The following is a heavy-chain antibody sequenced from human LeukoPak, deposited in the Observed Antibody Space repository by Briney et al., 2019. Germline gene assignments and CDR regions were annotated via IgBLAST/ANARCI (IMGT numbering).Heavy chain of an antibody. CDR3: ARGRYRGLYGDSFLDY. CDR1: GGSFSGYY. D-gene: IGHD4-17*01. Sequence: PSETLSLTCAVYGGSFSGYYWRWIRQPPGKGLEWIGEINHSGSTNYDPSLKSRVIISVDTSKNQFSLKLSSVTAADTAVYYCARGRYRGLYGDSFLDYWGQGTLVTVSS. V-gene: IGHV4-34*01. J-gene: IGHJ4*02. CDR2: INHSGST.